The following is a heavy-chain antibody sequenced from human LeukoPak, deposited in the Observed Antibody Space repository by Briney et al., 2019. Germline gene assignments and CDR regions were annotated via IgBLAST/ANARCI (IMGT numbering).Heavy chain of an antibody. V-gene: IGHV3-30-3*01. CDR1: GFTFSSYA. CDR3: AMQWLLLGAFDI. Sequence: GGSLRLSCAASGFTFSSYAMHWVRQAPGKGLEWVAVISYDGSNKYYADSVKGRFTISRDNSKNTLYLQMNSLRAEDTAVYYCAMQWLLLGAFDIWGRGTMVTVSS. D-gene: IGHD3-22*01. CDR2: ISYDGSNK. J-gene: IGHJ3*02.